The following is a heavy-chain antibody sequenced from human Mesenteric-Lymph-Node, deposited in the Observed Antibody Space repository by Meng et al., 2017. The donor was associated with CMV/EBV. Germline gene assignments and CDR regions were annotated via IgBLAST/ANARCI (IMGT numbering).Heavy chain of an antibody. CDR3: ARNRGGYQGNWFDP. CDR2: ISGSGGST. D-gene: IGHD2-2*01. CDR1: GFTFSTYY. Sequence: GGSLRLSCTASGFTFSTYYMHWVRQAPGKGLEWVSAISGSGGSTYYADSVKGRFTISRDNSKNTLYLQMNSLRAEDTAFYHCARNRGGYQGNWFDPWGQGTLVTVSS. J-gene: IGHJ5*02. V-gene: IGHV3-23*01.